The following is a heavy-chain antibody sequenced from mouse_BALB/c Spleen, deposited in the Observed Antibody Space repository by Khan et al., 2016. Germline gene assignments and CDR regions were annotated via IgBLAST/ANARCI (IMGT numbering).Heavy chain of an antibody. J-gene: IGHJ4*01. V-gene: IGHV3-2*02. D-gene: IGHD2-3*01. CDR1: GYSITSDYA. CDR3: ASDGPNYAMDY. CDR2: IIYSGST. Sequence: EVQLQESGPGLMKPSQSLSLTCTVTGYSITSDYAWNWIRQFPGNKLEWMGYIIYSGSTTYTPSLKSRISITRDKSKHQFFLQLNSVTIEDTATYYCASDGPNYAMDYWGQGTSVTVSS.